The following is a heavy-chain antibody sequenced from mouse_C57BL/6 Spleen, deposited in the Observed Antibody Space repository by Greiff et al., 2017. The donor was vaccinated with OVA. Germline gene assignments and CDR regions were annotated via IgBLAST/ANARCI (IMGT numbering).Heavy chain of an antibody. CDR3: ARSYGCYAMDY. V-gene: IGHV5-9*01. CDR2: ISGGGGNT. CDR1: GFTFSSYT. J-gene: IGHJ4*01. D-gene: IGHD1-1*02. Sequence: EVHLVESGGGLVKPGGSLKLSCAASGFTFSSYTMSWVRQTPEKRLAWVATISGGGGNTYYPDSVKGRFTISRDNAKNTLYLQMSSLRSEDTALYYGARSYGCYAMDYWGQGTSVTVSS.